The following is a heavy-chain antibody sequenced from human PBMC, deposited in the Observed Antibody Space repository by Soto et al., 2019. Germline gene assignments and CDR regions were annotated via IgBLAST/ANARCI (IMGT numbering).Heavy chain of an antibody. CDR2: ISGTASRT. D-gene: IGHD3-9*01. V-gene: IGHV3-23*01. CDR1: VFTPTTTP. CDR3: ATSFRYFDN. Sequence: HPWWSLRLSCSGSVFTPTTTPLSWVRQPPGKGLEWVTTISGTASRTYYVDSVKGRFFISRDNSKNTVTLQMNNLTLDDTAVYYCATSFRYFDNWGQGTRVTVSS. J-gene: IGHJ4*02.